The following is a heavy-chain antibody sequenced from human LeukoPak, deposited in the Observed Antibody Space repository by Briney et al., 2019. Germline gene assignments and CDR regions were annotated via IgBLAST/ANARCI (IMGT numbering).Heavy chain of an antibody. V-gene: IGHV3-30*04. CDR2: ISYDGSNK. J-gene: IGHJ6*04. D-gene: IGHD2-2*01. Sequence: AGSLTLSCAASGFTFSSYAMHWVRQAPGQGLERVAVISYDGSNKYYADSVNGRFTISRDNSKNTLYLQMNSLRAEDTAVYDCARERPAAMFGGYYYYGMDVWGKGATVTVSS. CDR3: ARERPAAMFGGYYYYGMDV. CDR1: GFTFSSYA.